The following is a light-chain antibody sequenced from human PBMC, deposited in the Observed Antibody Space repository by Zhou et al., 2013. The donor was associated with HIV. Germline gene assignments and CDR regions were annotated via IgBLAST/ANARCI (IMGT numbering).Light chain of an antibody. V-gene: IGKV3-20*01. CDR2: GAS. Sequence: EIVLTQSPGTLSLSPGERATLSCRASQXVXSSYLAWYQQKPGQAPRLLIYGASSRATGIPDRFSGSGSGTDFTLTISRLEPEDFAVYYCQQYGSSPWTFGQGTKVEIK. J-gene: IGKJ1*01. CDR1: QXVXSSY. CDR3: QQYGSSPWT.